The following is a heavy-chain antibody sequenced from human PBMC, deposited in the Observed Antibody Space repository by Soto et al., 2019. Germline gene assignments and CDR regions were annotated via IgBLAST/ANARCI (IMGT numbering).Heavy chain of an antibody. D-gene: IGHD2-2*02. V-gene: IGHV3-23*01. CDR3: AKDVSSAPVVIAVGRPHMDV. CDR2: ISGSGRKT. Sequence: EVQLLESGGGLVQPGGSLRLSCAASGFTFSSHAMNWVRQAPGKGLEWVSGISGSGRKTYYADSVKGRFTIFRDTSKNTLYLQMNSLRAEGTTLYYCAKDVSSAPVVIAVGRPHMDVWGQGTTVIVSS. J-gene: IGHJ6*02. CDR1: GFTFSSHA.